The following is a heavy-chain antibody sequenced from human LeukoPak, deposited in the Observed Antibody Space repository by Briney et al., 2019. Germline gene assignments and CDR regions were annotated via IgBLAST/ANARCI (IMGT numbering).Heavy chain of an antibody. CDR1: GYTFTSYG. V-gene: IGHV1-18*01. D-gene: IGHD2-15*01. Sequence: ASVKVSCEASGYTFTSYGISWVRQAPGQGLEWMGWISAYNGNTNYAQKLQGRVTMTTDTSTSTAYMELRSLRSDDTAVYYCARDYLAGSGPGEFDPWGQGTLVTVSS. CDR2: ISAYNGNT. CDR3: ARDYLAGSGPGEFDP. J-gene: IGHJ5*02.